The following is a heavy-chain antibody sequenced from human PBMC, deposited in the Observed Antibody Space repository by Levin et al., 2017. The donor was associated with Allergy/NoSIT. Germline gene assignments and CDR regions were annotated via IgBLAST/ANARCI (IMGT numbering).Heavy chain of an antibody. CDR1: GFTFSSYA. V-gene: IGHV3-23*01. J-gene: IGHJ4*02. CDR2: ISGSGGST. D-gene: IGHD1-26*01. CDR3: ANLAALGAWEYSGSRTQLVY. Sequence: GESLKISCAASGFTFSSYAMSWVRQAPGKGLEWVSAISGSGGSTYYADSVKGRFTISRDNSKNTLYLQMNSLRAEDTAVYYCANLAALGAWEYSGSRTQLVYWGQGTLVTVSS.